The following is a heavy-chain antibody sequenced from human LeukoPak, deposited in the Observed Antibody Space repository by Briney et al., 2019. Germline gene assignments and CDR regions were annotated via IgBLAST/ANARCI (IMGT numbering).Heavy chain of an antibody. V-gene: IGHV3-23*01. D-gene: IGHD7-27*01. CDR2: LSAGGGST. Sequence: GGSLRLSCAASGFTFSGYAMSWVRQAPGKGLEWVSGLSAGGGSTYYADSVKGRFTISRDNSKNALYLQMNSLRVEDTAVYYCAIDPNWGTHSWGQGVLVTVSS. J-gene: IGHJ4*02. CDR3: AIDPNWGTHS. CDR1: GFTFSGYA.